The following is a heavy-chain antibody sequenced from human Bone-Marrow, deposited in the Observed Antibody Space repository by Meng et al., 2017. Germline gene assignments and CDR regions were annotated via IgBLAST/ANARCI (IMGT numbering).Heavy chain of an antibody. CDR3: ARVIYRPSGHNYFDP. J-gene: IGHJ5*02. CDR2: IYHSGST. V-gene: IGHV4-4*02. D-gene: IGHD1-26*01. CDR1: GGSISSPNW. Sequence: QVERQGPGQGLVKPSGTLSLTCAVSGGSISSPNWWSWVRQPPGRGLEWIGEIYHSGSTTYNPSLLSRVTISVDKSKNQFSLKLSSVTAADTAIYYCARVIYRPSGHNYFDPWGQGTLVTVSS.